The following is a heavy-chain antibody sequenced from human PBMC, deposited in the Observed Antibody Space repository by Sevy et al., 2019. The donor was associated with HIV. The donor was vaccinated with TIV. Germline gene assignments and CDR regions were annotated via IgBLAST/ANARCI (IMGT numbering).Heavy chain of an antibody. D-gene: IGHD4-17*01. CDR1: GFTFSTYG. CDR3: ARDLEFYDYGDYGPAFMPDY. V-gene: IGHV3-33*01. J-gene: IGHJ4*02. CDR2: IWFDESNT. Sequence: GGSLRLSCAASGFTFSTYGMHWVRQAPGKGLEWVAVIWFDESNTYYADPVKGRFTISRDIAKNTLHLQMNSLRAEDTAVYYCARDLEFYDYGDYGPAFMPDYWGQGTLVTVSS.